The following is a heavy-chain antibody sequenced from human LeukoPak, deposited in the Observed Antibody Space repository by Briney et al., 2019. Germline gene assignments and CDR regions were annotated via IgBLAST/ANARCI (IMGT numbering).Heavy chain of an antibody. CDR3: GKELDYGDYLDY. V-gene: IGHV3-7*01. CDR2: INPDGTET. Sequence: PGGPLKFSCAAPGFSFRTYTMTWVRQAPGKGLEWVAHINPDGTETYYVDSVKGRFTISRDNAKNSLYLQMNSLRAEDTAVYYCGKELDYGDYLDYWGQGTLVTVSS. CDR1: GFSFRTYT. J-gene: IGHJ4*02. D-gene: IGHD4-17*01.